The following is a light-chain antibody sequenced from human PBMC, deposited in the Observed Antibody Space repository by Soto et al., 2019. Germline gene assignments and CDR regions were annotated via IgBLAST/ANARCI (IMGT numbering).Light chain of an antibody. CDR2: AAT. CDR3: QLLNFFPLT. Sequence: DIQLTQSPSFLSASVGDRVTITCRASQGISGYLAWYQQKPGKAPKLLIDAATVLQDGVPSRFSGSGSGTEFTLTIGGLQPEDFATYSCQLLNFFPLTFGQGTKVDIK. V-gene: IGKV1-9*01. CDR1: QGISGY. J-gene: IGKJ1*01.